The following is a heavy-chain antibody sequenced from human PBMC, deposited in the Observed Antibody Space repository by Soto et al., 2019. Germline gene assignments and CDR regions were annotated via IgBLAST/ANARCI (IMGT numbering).Heavy chain of an antibody. V-gene: IGHV1-18*01. CDR1: GYTFTSYG. CDR3: ARDHTVLYCSGGSCKYYYYYYYMDV. D-gene: IGHD2-15*01. CDR2: ISAYNGNT. J-gene: IGHJ6*03. Sequence: ASVKVSCKASGYTFTSYGISWVRQAPGQGLEWMGWISAYNGNTNYAQKLQGRVTMTTDTSTSTAYMELRSLRSDVTAVYYCARDHTVLYCSGGSCKYYYYYYYMDVWGKGTTVTVSS.